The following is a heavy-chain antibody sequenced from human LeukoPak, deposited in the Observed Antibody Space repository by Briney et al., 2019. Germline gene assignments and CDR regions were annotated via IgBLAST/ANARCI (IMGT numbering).Heavy chain of an antibody. CDR1: GGSISSYH. Sequence: SETLSLTCTVSGGSISSYHWSWIRQPPGKGLEWIAYIYYSGTTNYNPSLKSRVTISVDTSKNQFSLKLNSVTAADTAVYYCARGRGYYGSGSYYNYWYFDLWGRGTLVTVSS. D-gene: IGHD3-10*01. CDR2: IYYSGTT. CDR3: ARGRGYYGSGSYYNYWYFDL. J-gene: IGHJ2*01. V-gene: IGHV4-59*01.